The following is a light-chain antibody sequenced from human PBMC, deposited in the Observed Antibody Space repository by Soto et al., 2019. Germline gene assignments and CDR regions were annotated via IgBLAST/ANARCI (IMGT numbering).Light chain of an antibody. Sequence: QSALTQPASVSGFPGQSITISCTGTSSDVGAYNYVSWYQQHPGKAPKLMIYEVSNRPSGVSNRFSGPKSANTASLTISGLQAGDEADYYCSSYTSSSTWLFGGGTKLTVL. CDR1: SSDVGAYNY. CDR3: SSYTSSSTWL. J-gene: IGLJ3*02. V-gene: IGLV2-14*03. CDR2: EVS.